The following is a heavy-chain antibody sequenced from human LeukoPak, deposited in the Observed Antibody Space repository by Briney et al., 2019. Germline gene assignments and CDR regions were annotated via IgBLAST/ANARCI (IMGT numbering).Heavy chain of an antibody. CDR1: GFTFSTYA. CDR2: ISGSGTST. Sequence: GGSLRLSCAASGFTFSTYAMSWVRQAPGKGLEWVSSISGSGTSTYSADSVKGRFTISRDNAKNSLYLQMTSLRAEDTAVYYCASGRYYFDYWGQGTLVTVSS. V-gene: IGHV3-21*01. CDR3: ASGRYYFDY. J-gene: IGHJ4*02.